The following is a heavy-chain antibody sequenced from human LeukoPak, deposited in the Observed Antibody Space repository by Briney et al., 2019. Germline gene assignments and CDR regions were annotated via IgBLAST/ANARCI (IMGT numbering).Heavy chain of an antibody. CDR1: GFTFSNAW. J-gene: IGHJ4*02. CDR2: IYYSGGT. D-gene: IGHD6-19*01. CDR3: ARINSSGWYFDY. V-gene: IGHV4-59*12. Sequence: LSCAASGFTFSNAWMSWIRQPPGKGLEWIGDIYYSGGTNYNPSLKSRVTISVDKYKNQFSLKLSSVTAADTAVYYCARINSSGWYFDYWGQGTLVTVAS.